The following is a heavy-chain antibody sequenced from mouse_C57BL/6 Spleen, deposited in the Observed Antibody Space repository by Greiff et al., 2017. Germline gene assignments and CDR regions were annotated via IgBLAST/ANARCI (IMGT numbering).Heavy chain of an antibody. V-gene: IGHV5-6*01. CDR3: ARSSLLLRPYFEV. J-gene: IGHJ1*03. CDR1: GFTFSSYG. D-gene: IGHD1-1*01. CDR2: ISSGGSYT. Sequence: EVNVVESGGDLVKPGGSLKLSCAASGFTFSSYGMSWVRQTPDKRLEWVATISSGGSYTYYPASLKGRFTISRDNAKNTLYLHMRSLKSEDTAMYYCARSSLLLRPYFEVWGTGTTVTVSS.